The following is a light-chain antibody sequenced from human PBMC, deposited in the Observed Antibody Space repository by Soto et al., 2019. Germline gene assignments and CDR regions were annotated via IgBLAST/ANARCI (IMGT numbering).Light chain of an antibody. V-gene: IGKV3-11*01. J-gene: IGKJ4*01. CDR1: QSVSSY. CDR3: QQRSNWPLT. CDR2: DAS. Sequence: EIVLTQSPATLSLSPGERATLSCRASQSVSSYLAWYQQKPGRAPRLLIYDASSRATGIPARFSGSGSGTDFTLTISRLEPEDFAVYYCQQRSNWPLTFGGGTKVEIK.